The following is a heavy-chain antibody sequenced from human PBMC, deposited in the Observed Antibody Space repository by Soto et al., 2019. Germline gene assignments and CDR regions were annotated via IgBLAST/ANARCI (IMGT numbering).Heavy chain of an antibody. D-gene: IGHD2-15*01. Sequence: LRLSCAASGFTFSNYYMSWVRQAPGKGLEWVSYISDSGTTIKYVDSVKGRFTCSRDNAKNLLYLQMNSLRAGDTAVYYCAVGGNPRVWGQGALVTAPQ. CDR1: GFTFSNYY. V-gene: IGHV3-11*01. J-gene: IGHJ4*02. CDR2: ISDSGTTI. CDR3: AVGGNPRV.